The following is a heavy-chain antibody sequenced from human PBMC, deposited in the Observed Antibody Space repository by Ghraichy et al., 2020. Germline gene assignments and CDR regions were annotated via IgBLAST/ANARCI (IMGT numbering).Heavy chain of an antibody. Sequence: ETLSLTCTVSGGSISSSSYYWGWIRQPPGKGLEWIGSIYYSGSTYYNPSLKSRVTISVDTSKNQFSLKLSSVTAADTAVYYCARADYYDSSGLLVWGQGTLVTVSS. CDR2: IYYSGST. D-gene: IGHD3-22*01. J-gene: IGHJ4*02. CDR3: ARADYYDSSGLLV. CDR1: GGSISSSSYY. V-gene: IGHV4-39*01.